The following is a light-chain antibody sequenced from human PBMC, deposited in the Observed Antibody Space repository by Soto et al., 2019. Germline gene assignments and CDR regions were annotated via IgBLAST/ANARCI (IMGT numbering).Light chain of an antibody. CDR2: DSL. J-gene: IGKJ5*01. V-gene: IGKV1-33*01. Sequence: DIPMTQSPSSLSASVGARVTISCQASQEIGDSLNWYQQKEGRTPKLLIYDSLHLEPGVPSRFSGSRSGTRFSLTISSMQPEDVATYFCQQYGSLPITFGQGTQL. CDR1: QEIGDS. CDR3: QQYGSLPIT.